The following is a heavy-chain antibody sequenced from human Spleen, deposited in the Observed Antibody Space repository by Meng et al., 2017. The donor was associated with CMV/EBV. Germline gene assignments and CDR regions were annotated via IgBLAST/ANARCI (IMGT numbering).Heavy chain of an antibody. CDR1: GFSISNYW. Sequence: GESLKISCAASGFSISNYWIHWVRQAPGKGLEWVSVIYSGGSTYYADSVKGRFTISRDNSKNTLYLQMNSLRAEDTAVYYCARDIAVAGSKKDYWGQGTLVTVSS. D-gene: IGHD6-19*01. V-gene: IGHV3-53*01. CDR2: IYSGGST. J-gene: IGHJ4*02. CDR3: ARDIAVAGSKKDY.